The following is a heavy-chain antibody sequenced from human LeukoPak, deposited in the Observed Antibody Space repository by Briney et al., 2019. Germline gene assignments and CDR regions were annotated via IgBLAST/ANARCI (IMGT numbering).Heavy chain of an antibody. V-gene: IGHV4-59*01. D-gene: IGHD3-3*01. CDR2: LYTSGST. CDR1: GGSISNYY. Sequence: SETLSLTCTVSGGSISNYYWSWIRQPPGKGLEWIGYLYTSGSTNYNPSLKSRVTMSVDTSKNQFSLKLSSVTAADTAVYYCAREGVSRYNWFDPWGQGTLVTVSS. CDR3: AREGVSRYNWFDP. J-gene: IGHJ5*02.